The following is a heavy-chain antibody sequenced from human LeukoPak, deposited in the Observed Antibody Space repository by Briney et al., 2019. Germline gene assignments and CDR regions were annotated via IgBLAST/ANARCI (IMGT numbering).Heavy chain of an antibody. CDR3: AKLRIAAAGIDY. V-gene: IGHV3-23*01. D-gene: IGHD6-13*01. CDR1: GFTFSSYA. CDR2: ISGSGGST. Sequence: GGSLRLSFAASGFTFSSYAISSVRQAPGKWLEWVSAISGSGGSTYYADSVKGRFTISRDNSKNTLYLQMNSLRAEDTVVYYCAKLRIAAAGIDYWGQGTLVTVSS. J-gene: IGHJ4*02.